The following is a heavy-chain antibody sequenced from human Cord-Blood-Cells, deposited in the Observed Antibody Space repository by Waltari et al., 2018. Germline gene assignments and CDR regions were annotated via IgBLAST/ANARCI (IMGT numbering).Heavy chain of an antibody. V-gene: IGHV4-31*03. CDR3: ARARTGDDAFDI. CDR2: IYYSGST. Sequence: QVQLQESGPGLVKPSQTLSLTCTVSGCSISSGGYYWSWIRQHPGKGLEWIGYIYYSGSTYYHPSLKSRVTISVYTSKNQFSLKLSSVTAADTAVYYCARARTGDDAFDIWGQGTMVTVSS. D-gene: IGHD7-27*01. J-gene: IGHJ3*02. CDR1: GCSISSGGYY.